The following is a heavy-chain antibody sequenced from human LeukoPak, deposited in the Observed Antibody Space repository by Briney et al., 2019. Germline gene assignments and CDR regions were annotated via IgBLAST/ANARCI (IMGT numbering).Heavy chain of an antibody. CDR3: ARDQNSYGSGSYPDY. Sequence: ASVKVSCKASGYTFTSYGISWVRQAPGQGLEWMGWISAYNGNTNYAQKLQGRVTMTTDTSTSTAYMELRSLTSEDTAVYYCARDQNSYGSGSYPDYWGQGTLVTVSS. CDR1: GYTFTSYG. CDR2: ISAYNGNT. J-gene: IGHJ4*02. D-gene: IGHD3-10*01. V-gene: IGHV1-18*01.